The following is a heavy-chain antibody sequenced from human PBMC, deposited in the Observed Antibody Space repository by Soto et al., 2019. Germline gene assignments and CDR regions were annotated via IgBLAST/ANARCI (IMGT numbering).Heavy chain of an antibody. CDR3: ARELNKRGGLDY. J-gene: IGHJ4*02. Sequence: SETLSLTCTVSGGSISSGGYYWSWIRQHPGKGLEWIGYIYYSGSTYYNPSLKSRVTISVDTSKNQFSLKLSSVTAADTAVYYCARELNKRGGLDYWGQGTLVTVSS. CDR2: IYYSGST. D-gene: IGHD2-21*02. V-gene: IGHV4-31*03. CDR1: GGSISSGGYY.